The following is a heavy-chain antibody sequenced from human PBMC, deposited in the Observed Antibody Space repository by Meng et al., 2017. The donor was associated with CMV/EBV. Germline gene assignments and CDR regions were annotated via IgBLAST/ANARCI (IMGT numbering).Heavy chain of an antibody. CDR2: ISYDGSNK. CDR1: GFTFSSYA. D-gene: IGHD6-19*01. V-gene: IGHV3-30-3*01. CDR3: ARGSVAGFDY. J-gene: IGHJ4*02. Sequence: QGQVVESGGGVVQPGRALSLSCAASGFTFSSYAMHWVRQAPGKGLEWVAVISYDGSNKYYADSVKGRFTISRDNSKNTLYLQMNSLRAEDTAVYYCARGSVAGFDYWGQGTLVTVSS.